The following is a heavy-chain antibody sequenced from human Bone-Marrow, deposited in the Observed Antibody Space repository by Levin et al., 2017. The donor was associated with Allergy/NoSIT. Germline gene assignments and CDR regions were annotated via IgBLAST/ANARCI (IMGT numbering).Heavy chain of an antibody. CDR3: TRLHCSHNCYPGD. J-gene: IGHJ4*02. D-gene: IGHD2-15*01. Sequence: SQTLSLTCTVSGGSISGYHWSWLRQPPGRGLEWIGYIYYTGSAQYNPSLKSRVTISVDTSRDQFSLQLNSVTVADTAVYYCTRLHCSHNCYPGDWSQGILVTVSS. CDR2: IYYTGSA. CDR1: GGSISGYH. V-gene: IGHV4-59*08.